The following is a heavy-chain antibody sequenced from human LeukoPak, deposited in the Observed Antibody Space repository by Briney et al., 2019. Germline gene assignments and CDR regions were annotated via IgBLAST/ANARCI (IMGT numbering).Heavy chain of an antibody. J-gene: IGHJ4*02. V-gene: IGHV3-7*01. CDR3: ARVSHYDFWSGYSTPDYFDY. D-gene: IGHD3-3*01. CDR2: IKQDGSEK. Sequence: GGSLRLSCAASGFTFSSYWMCWVRQAPGKGLEWVANIKQDGSEKYYVDSVKGRFTISRDNAKNSLYLQMNSLRAEDTAVYYCARVSHYDFWSGYSTPDYFDYWGQGTLVTVSS. CDR1: GFTFSSYW.